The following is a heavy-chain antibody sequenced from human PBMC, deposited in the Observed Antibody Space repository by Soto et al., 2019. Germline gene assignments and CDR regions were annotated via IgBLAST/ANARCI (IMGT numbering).Heavy chain of an antibody. Sequence: QVQLQESGPGLVKPSQTLSITCTVSGGSIPSGDYYWSWIRKPPGKGLEWVGYNYYGGSTYYNPSLERRITISLDTAKNQFSLELTSVTAADTAVYYCDIGSTVITTLDFWGQGNLVTVS. CDR1: GGSIPSGDYY. D-gene: IGHD4-17*01. CDR3: DIGSTVITTLDF. V-gene: IGHV4-30-4*01. CDR2: NYYGGST. J-gene: IGHJ4*02.